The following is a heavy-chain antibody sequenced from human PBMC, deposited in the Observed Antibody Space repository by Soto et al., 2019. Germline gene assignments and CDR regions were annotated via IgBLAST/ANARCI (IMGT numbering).Heavy chain of an antibody. V-gene: IGHV4-39*01. J-gene: IGHJ4*02. Sequence: SETLSLTCTVSGGSISSSSYYWGWIRQPPGKGLEWIGSIYYSGSTYYNPSLKSRVTISVDTSKNQFSLKLSSVTAADTAVYYCATRITIFGVVSDDYWGQGTMVTVSS. CDR2: IYYSGST. D-gene: IGHD3-3*01. CDR3: ATRITIFGVVSDDY. CDR1: GGSISSSSYY.